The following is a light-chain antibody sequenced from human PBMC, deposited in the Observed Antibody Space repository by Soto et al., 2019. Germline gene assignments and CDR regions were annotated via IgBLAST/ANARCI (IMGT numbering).Light chain of an antibody. V-gene: IGKV3-15*01. CDR2: GAS. J-gene: IGKJ1*01. Sequence: EIVMTQSPATLSVSPGERATLSCSASQSVSSSYLAWYQQKPGQAPRLLIYGASSRATGIPARFSGSGSGTEFTLTINSLQSEDFAVYYCQQYQNLWTFGQGTKVDIK. CDR3: QQYQNLWT. CDR1: QSVSSSY.